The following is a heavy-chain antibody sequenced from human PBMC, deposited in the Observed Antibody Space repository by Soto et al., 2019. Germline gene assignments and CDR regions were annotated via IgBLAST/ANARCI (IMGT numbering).Heavy chain of an antibody. V-gene: IGHV3-33*01. D-gene: IGHD2-15*01. Sequence: GGSLRLSCAASGFTFSSYGMHWVRQAPGKGLEWVAVIWYDGSNKYYADSVKGRFTISRDNSKNTLYLQMNSLRAEDTAVYYCARDKYVKSYCSGGSCYTGVEDYWGQGTLVTVSS. CDR1: GFTFSSYG. J-gene: IGHJ4*02. CDR3: ARDKYVKSYCSGGSCYTGVEDY. CDR2: IWYDGSNK.